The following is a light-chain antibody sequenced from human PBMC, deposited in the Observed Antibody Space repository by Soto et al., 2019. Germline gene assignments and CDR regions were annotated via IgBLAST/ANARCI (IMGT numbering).Light chain of an antibody. J-gene: IGLJ1*01. CDR1: SSDVGGYDY. CDR2: DVN. Sequence: QSALPQPASVSGSPGQSITISCTGTSSDVGGYDYVSWYQQLPGKAPKLLIYDVNNRPSGVSHRFSGSKSGNTASLTISGLQAEDEADYYCSSYTGSSTFVFGTRTKLTVL. V-gene: IGLV2-14*01. CDR3: SSYTGSSTFV.